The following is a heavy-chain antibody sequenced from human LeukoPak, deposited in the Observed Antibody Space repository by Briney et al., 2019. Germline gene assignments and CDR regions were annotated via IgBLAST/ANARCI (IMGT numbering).Heavy chain of an antibody. CDR1: GFTFSTYG. Sequence: GGSLRLSCAASGFTFSTYGMSWVRQAPGKGLEWVSAISGSGDSTYYADSVKGRFTISRDNAKNSLYLQMNSLRAEDTAVYYCAREGWDSSGYYYLGYYYMDVWGKGTTVTISS. CDR3: AREGWDSSGYYYLGYYYMDV. V-gene: IGHV3-23*01. CDR2: ISGSGDST. D-gene: IGHD3-22*01. J-gene: IGHJ6*03.